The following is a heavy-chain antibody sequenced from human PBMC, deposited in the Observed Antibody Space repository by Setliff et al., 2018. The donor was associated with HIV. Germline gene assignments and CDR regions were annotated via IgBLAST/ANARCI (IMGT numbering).Heavy chain of an antibody. CDR3: ASRVLGYCRSTSCLNWFDP. V-gene: IGHV4-39*01. J-gene: IGHJ5*02. CDR1: GGSISRSSYY. Sequence: SETLSLTCTVSGGSISRSSYYWGWIRQPPGKGLEWIGSIYYSGSTYYNPSLKSRVTISVDTSKNQVSLKLSSVTAADTAVCYCASRVLGYCRSTSCLNWFDPWGQGTLVTVSS. CDR2: IYYSGST. D-gene: IGHD2-2*01.